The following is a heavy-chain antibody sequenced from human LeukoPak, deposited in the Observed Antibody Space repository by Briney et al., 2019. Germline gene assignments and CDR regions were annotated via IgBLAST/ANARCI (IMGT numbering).Heavy chain of an antibody. CDR2: IYSSGST. CDR3: ARGAYMYAFYFDS. D-gene: IGHD2-8*01. V-gene: IGHV4-59*01. CDR1: GGSISGYY. J-gene: IGHJ4*02. Sequence: SETLSLTCTVSGGSISGYYWSWIRQAPGKALDWIAYIYSSGSTSYNPSLKRRVTLSVDTSNNQFSLKLSSVTAADTAEYYCARGAYMYAFYFDSWGQGTQVTVSS.